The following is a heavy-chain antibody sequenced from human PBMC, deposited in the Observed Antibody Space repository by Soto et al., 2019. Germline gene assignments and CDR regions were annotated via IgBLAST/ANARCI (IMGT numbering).Heavy chain of an antibody. CDR2: IYPDDSTT. D-gene: IGHD4-17*01. J-gene: IGHJ3*02. V-gene: IGHV5-51*01. Sequence: EVQLVQSGAEVKKPGESLKISCKGSGYTFTNYYIGWVRQLPGKGLERMGIIYPDDSTTRYGPSFQGQVTISVDKSIDTAVLQWGSLRASDTAMYYCARLRTSVTTEDAFDIWGPGTKVTVSS. CDR3: ARLRTSVTTEDAFDI. CDR1: GYTFTNYY.